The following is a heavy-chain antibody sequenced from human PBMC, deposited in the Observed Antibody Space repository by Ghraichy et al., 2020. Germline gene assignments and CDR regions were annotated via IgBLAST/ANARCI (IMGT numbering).Heavy chain of an antibody. J-gene: IGHJ4*02. Sequence: GGSLRLSCAASGFTFSTYAMSWVRQAPGKGLEWVSAISGSDGNTYYADSVKGRFTISRDNSKNTLYLQMNSLRAEDTAIYYCAKDWGSYYSLFDYWGQGTLVSLSP. CDR3: AKDWGSYYSLFDY. CDR1: GFTFSTYA. D-gene: IGHD1-26*01. CDR2: ISGSDGNT. V-gene: IGHV3-23*01.